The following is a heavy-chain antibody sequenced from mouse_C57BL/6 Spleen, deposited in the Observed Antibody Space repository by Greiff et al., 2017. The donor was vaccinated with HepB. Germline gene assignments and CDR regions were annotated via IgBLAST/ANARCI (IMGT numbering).Heavy chain of an antibody. J-gene: IGHJ2*01. V-gene: IGHV5-17*01. CDR3: ARGDWDWGFDY. CDR2: ISSGSSTI. D-gene: IGHD4-1*01. CDR1: GFTFSDYG. Sequence: EVHLVESGGGLVKPGRSLKLSCAASGFTFSDYGMHWVRQAPEKGLEWVAYISSGSSTIYYADTVKGRFTISRDNAKNTLFLQMTSLRSEDTAMYYCARGDWDWGFDYWGQGTTLTVSS.